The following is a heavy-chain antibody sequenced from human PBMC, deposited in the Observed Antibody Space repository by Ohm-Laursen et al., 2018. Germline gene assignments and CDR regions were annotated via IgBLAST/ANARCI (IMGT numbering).Heavy chain of an antibody. V-gene: IGHV3-23*01. CDR2: ISGSSATT. Sequence: GSLRLSCTASGFTFSSYAMSWVRQAPGKGLEWVSHISGSSATTYFADSVKGRFTISRDNSKNTLYLQMNSLRAEDTAVYYCAKPHPVATRRLDYWGQGTLVTVSS. J-gene: IGHJ4*02. CDR1: GFTFSSYA. D-gene: IGHD2-15*01. CDR3: AKPHPVATRRLDY.